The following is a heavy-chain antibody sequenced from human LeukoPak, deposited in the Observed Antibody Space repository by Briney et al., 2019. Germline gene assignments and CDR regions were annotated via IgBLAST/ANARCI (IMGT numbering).Heavy chain of an antibody. D-gene: IGHD3-22*01. J-gene: IGHJ3*02. CDR1: GFTFRNYA. V-gene: IGHV3-7*01. CDR3: AREQAYYDSSGYYRPDAFDI. Sequence: GGSLRLSCAASGFTFRNYAMSWVRQAPGKGLEWVANIKEDGSEKYYVDSVKGRFTISRDNSKNTLYLQMNSLRAEDTAVYYCAREQAYYDSSGYYRPDAFDIWGQGTMVTVSS. CDR2: IKEDGSEK.